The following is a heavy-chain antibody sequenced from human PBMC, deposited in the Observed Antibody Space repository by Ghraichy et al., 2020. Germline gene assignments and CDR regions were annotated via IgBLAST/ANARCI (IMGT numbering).Heavy chain of an antibody. D-gene: IGHD3-10*01. CDR3: ARDGRRRGDY. J-gene: IGHJ4*02. CDR2: ISSSSSYI. V-gene: IGHV3-21*01. Sequence: GESLNISCAASGFTFSSYSMNWVRQAPGKGLEWVSSISSSSSYIYYADSVKGRFTISRDNAKNSLYLQMNSLRAEDTAVYYCARDGRRRGDYWGQGTLVTVSS. CDR1: GFTFSSYS.